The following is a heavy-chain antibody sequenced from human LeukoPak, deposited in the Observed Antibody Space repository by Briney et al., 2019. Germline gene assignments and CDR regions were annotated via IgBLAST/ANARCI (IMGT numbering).Heavy chain of an antibody. D-gene: IGHD3-16*01. Sequence: SETLSLTCAVYGGSFSGYYWSWIRQPPGKGLEWIGEVNHSGSTNYNPSLKSRVTISVDTSKNQFSLKLSSVTAADTAVYYCARDWARWGQGTLVTVSS. CDR2: VNHSGST. J-gene: IGHJ4*02. CDR3: ARDWAR. V-gene: IGHV4-34*01. CDR1: GGSFSGYY.